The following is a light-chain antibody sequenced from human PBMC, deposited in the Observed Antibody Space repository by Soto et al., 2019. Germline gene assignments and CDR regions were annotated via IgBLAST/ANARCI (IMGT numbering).Light chain of an antibody. J-gene: IGKJ1*01. CDR3: QQYNSYWT. V-gene: IGKV1-5*03. CDR2: KAS. CDR1: QSISSW. Sequence: DSQMTQSPSTLSASVGDRVTITCRASQSISSWLAWYQQKPGKAPKLLIYKASSLESGVPSRFSGSGSGTEFTLTISSLQPDDFATYYCQQYNSYWTLGQGTKVEIK.